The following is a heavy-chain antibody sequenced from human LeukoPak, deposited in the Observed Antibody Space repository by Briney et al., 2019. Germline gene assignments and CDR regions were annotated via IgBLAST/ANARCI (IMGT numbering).Heavy chain of an antibody. Sequence: SETLSLTCAVYGGSFSGYYWSWFRQPPGKGLEWIGEINHSGSTNYNPSLKSRVTISVDTSKNQFSLKLSSVTAADTAVYYCARGLGGVISFFDYWGQGTLVTVSS. CDR1: GGSFSGYY. D-gene: IGHD3-16*02. J-gene: IGHJ4*02. V-gene: IGHV4-34*01. CDR2: INHSGST. CDR3: ARGLGGVISFFDY.